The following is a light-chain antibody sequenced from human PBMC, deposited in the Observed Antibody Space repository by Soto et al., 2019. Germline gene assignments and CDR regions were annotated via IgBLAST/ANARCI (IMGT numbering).Light chain of an antibody. CDR3: QTWGTGIHV. CDR2: LNSDGSH. J-gene: IGLJ1*01. Sequence: QLVLTQSPSASASLGASVKLTCSLSSGDSSYAIAWHQQQPEKGPRYLMKLNSDGSHSKGDGIPDRFSGSSSGAERYLIISSLQSEDEADYYCQTWGTGIHVFGTGTKVTVL. CDR1: SGDSSYA. V-gene: IGLV4-69*01.